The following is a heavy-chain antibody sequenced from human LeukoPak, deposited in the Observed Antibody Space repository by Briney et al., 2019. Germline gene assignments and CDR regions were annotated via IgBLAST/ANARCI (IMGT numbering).Heavy chain of an antibody. Sequence: GGSLRLSCAASGFTFSGSAMHWVRQASGKGLEWVGRIRSKANSYATGYAASVKGSFTISRDDSKNTAYLQMNSLKTEDTAVYYCTRRADYGDTTFDYWGQGTLVSVSS. V-gene: IGHV3-73*01. J-gene: IGHJ4*02. CDR2: IRSKANSYAT. CDR3: TRRADYGDTTFDY. D-gene: IGHD4-17*01. CDR1: GFTFSGSA.